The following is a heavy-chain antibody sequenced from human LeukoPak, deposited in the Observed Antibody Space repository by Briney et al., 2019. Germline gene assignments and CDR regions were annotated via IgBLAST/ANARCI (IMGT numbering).Heavy chain of an antibody. V-gene: IGHV1-69*06. CDR2: IIPIFGTA. J-gene: IGHJ6*03. Sequence: GSSVKVSCKASGGTFSSYAISWVRQAPGQGLEWMGGIIPIFGTANYAQKFQGRVTITADKSTSTAYMELSSLRSEDTAVYYCARAGIAAAGIYYYYMDVWGKGTTVTVSS. CDR3: ARAGIAAAGIYYYYMDV. D-gene: IGHD6-13*01. CDR1: GGTFSSYA.